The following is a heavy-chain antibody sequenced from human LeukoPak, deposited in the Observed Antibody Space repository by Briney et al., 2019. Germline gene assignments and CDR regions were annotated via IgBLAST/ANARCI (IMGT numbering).Heavy chain of an antibody. Sequence: GGSLRLSCAASGFTFSRYWMSWVRQAPGKGLEWVANIKQDGSEKYYVDSVKGRFTISRDNAKNSLYLQMNSLRAEDTAVYYCARDNRWELLDFDYWGQGTLVTVSS. V-gene: IGHV3-7*01. J-gene: IGHJ4*02. CDR2: IKQDGSEK. D-gene: IGHD1-26*01. CDR1: GFTFSRYW. CDR3: ARDNRWELLDFDY.